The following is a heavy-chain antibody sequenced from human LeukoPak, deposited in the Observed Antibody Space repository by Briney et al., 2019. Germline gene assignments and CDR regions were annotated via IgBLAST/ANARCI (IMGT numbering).Heavy chain of an antibody. Sequence: PGGSLRLSCAASGFAFNDFTMHWVRQPPGKGLEWISVISGDGGSIYYADSVKGRFTISRDKNKDSLSLYLQMNSLRADDSALYYCAKEHISGWPNFDSWGQGTLVTVSS. V-gene: IGHV3-43*01. CDR1: GFAFNDFT. J-gene: IGHJ4*02. CDR2: ISGDGGSI. CDR3: AKEHISGWPNFDS. D-gene: IGHD6-19*01.